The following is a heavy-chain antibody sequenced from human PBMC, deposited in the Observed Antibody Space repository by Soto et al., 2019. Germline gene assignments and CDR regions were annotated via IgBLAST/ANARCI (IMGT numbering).Heavy chain of an antibody. CDR3: ARAPDYDFWSGVYGVSYYGMDV. CDR1: GYTFSSYG. Sequence: ASVKVSCKASGYTFSSYGFNWVRQAPGQGIEWMGWISAYSGNTNYAQKLQGRVTMTTDTSTSTAHMELRSLRSDDTAVYCCARAPDYDFWSGVYGVSYYGMDVWG. J-gene: IGHJ6*02. CDR2: ISAYSGNT. V-gene: IGHV1-18*04. D-gene: IGHD3-3*01.